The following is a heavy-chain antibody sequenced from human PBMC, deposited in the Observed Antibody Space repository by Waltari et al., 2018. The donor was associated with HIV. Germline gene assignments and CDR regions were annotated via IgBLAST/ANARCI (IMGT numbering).Heavy chain of an antibody. D-gene: IGHD1-26*01. CDR3: ARGHSGSSDDAFDI. CDR2: SIPIFGTS. V-gene: IGHV1-69*13. J-gene: IGHJ3*02. CDR1: GGTFSSYA. Sequence: QVQLVQSGAEVKKPGSSVKVSCKASGGTFSSYAISWVRQAPGQGLEWMGGSIPIFGTSNYAQKFQGRVTITADEATSTAYMELSSLRSEDTAVYYCARGHSGSSDDAFDIWGQGTMVTVSS.